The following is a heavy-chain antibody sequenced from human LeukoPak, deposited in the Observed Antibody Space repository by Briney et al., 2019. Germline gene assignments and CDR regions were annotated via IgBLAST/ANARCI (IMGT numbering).Heavy chain of an antibody. J-gene: IGHJ6*02. D-gene: IGHD4-11*01. V-gene: IGHV4-39*01. CDR2: IYYSGST. Sequence: SETLSLTCTVSGGSISSSSYYWGWIRQPPGKGLEWIGSIYYSGSTYYNPSLKSRVTISVDTSKNQFSLKLSSVTAADTAVYYCARLEDYGNYHYYYGMDVWGQGTTVTVSS. CDR1: GGSISSSSYY. CDR3: ARLEDYGNYHYYYGMDV.